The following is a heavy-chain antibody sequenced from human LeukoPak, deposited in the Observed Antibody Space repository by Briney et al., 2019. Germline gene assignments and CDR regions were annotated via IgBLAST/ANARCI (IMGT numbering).Heavy chain of an antibody. V-gene: IGHV4-59*08. D-gene: IGHD3-10*01. CDR2: MYYSGNT. J-gene: IGHJ6*02. CDR1: GGSISSYW. CDR3: ASITYYNYGMDV. Sequence: SETLSLTCTVSGGSISSYWWSWIRQPPGKGLEWIGYMYYSGNTNYNPSLKSRVTISGDTPKSQFSLKLSSVTAADTAVYYCASITYYNYGMDVWGQGITVTVSS.